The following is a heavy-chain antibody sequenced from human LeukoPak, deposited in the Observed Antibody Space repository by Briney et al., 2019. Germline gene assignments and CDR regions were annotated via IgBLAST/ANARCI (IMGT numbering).Heavy chain of an antibody. D-gene: IGHD3-10*02. CDR2: ISSTSSYI. CDR3: ARVSGAGRDFDT. J-gene: IGHJ4*02. CDR1: GFTFYIYH. Sequence: GGSLGLSCGASGFTFYIYHMNWVRQAPGKGLEWVSSISSTSSYIYYADSVKGRFTISRDNAENSLYLKMSSLRAEDTAVYYCARVSGAGRDFDTWGQGTLVTVSS. V-gene: IGHV3-21*01.